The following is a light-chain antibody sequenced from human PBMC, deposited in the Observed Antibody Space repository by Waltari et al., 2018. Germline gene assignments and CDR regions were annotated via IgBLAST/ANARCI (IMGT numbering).Light chain of an antibody. V-gene: IGKV1-5*03. Sequence: DIQMTQSPSTLSASVGDSLTITCRASQSVFDWLAWYQQKPGKAPKLLIYQASTLQNGVPSRFRASGSGTVFTLTINILQPDDFATYYCQEYNSNSWTFGQGTKVEIK. CDR3: QEYNSNSWT. CDR1: QSVFDW. CDR2: QAS. J-gene: IGKJ1*01.